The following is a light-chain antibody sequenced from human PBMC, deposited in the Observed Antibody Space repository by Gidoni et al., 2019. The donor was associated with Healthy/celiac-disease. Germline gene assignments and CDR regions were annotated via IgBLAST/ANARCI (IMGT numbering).Light chain of an antibody. CDR3: QQYDNLPLFT. CDR1: QDISNY. V-gene: IGKV1-33*01. J-gene: IGKJ3*01. CDR2: DAS. Sequence: DIKMTQPPSSLSASVGDRVTITCQASQDISNYLNWYQQKPGKAPKLLIYDASNLETGVPSRFSGSGSGTDFTFTISSLQPEDIATYYCQQYDNLPLFTFXPXTKVDIK.